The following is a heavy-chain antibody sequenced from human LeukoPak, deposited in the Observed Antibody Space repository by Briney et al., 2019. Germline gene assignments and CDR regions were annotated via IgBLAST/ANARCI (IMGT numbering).Heavy chain of an antibody. Sequence: GGSLRLSCAASGFTFSSYAMHWVRQAPGKGLEWVAVISHDGSNKYYADSVKGRFTISRDNSKNTLYLQMNSLRAEDTAVYYCARDGDTYYYDSSGYLYWGQGTLVTVS. J-gene: IGHJ4*02. CDR1: GFTFSSYA. D-gene: IGHD3-22*01. CDR2: ISHDGSNK. V-gene: IGHV3-30-3*01. CDR3: ARDGDTYYYDSSGYLY.